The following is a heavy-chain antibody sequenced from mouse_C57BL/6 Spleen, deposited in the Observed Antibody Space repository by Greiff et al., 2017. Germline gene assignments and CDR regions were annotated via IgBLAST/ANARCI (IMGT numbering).Heavy chain of an antibody. J-gene: IGHJ3*01. CDR1: GYAFSSSW. V-gene: IGHV1-82*01. CDR2: IYPGDGDT. D-gene: IGHD1-1*01. Sequence: QVQLQQSGPELVKPGASVKISCKASGYAFSSSWMNWVKQRPGKGLEWIGRIYPGDGDTNYNGKFKGKATLTADQSSSTAYMQLSSLTSEDSAVYFCASRDGSSYGFAYWGQGTLVTVSA. CDR3: ASRDGSSYGFAY.